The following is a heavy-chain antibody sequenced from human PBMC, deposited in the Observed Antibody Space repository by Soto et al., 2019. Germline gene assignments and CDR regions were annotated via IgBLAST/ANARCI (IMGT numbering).Heavy chain of an antibody. CDR3: ARVPQRGAYYSDYDYGLDV. Sequence: GGSLRLSCAASGFTFSSYSMNWVRQAPGKGLEWVSYISGNSRTMCYADSVKGRFTISRDNAKSSLYLQMNSLRVEDTAVYFCARVPQRGAYYSDYDYGLDVWGQGTTVTVSS. J-gene: IGHJ6*02. CDR2: ISGNSRTM. D-gene: IGHD4-17*01. V-gene: IGHV3-48*04. CDR1: GFTFSSYS.